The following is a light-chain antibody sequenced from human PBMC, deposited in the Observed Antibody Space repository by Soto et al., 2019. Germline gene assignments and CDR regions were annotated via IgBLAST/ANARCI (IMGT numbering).Light chain of an antibody. CDR1: SSNIGAGYD. Sequence: QSVLTQPPSVSGAPGQRVTISCTGSSSNIGAGYDVHWYQQLPGTAPKLLIYGNSNRPSGVPDRFSGSKSGTSASLAITGLQAEDEADYYCQSYDSSLSGYVLGNGTKLTVL. CDR3: QSYDSSLSGYV. V-gene: IGLV1-40*01. J-gene: IGLJ1*01. CDR2: GNS.